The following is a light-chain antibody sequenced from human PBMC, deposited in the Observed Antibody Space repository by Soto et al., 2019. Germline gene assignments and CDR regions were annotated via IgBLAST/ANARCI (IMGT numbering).Light chain of an antibody. CDR1: SSNIGAGYE. CDR2: ENN. CDR3: LSFDSSLSGYV. V-gene: IGLV1-40*01. Sequence: QPVLTQPPSVSEAPGQRVTISCTGSSSNIGAGYEAHWYQQVPGTAPKLLIYENNNRPSGVPDRFSGSKSGTSASLAITGLQGEDELEYYCLSFDSSLSGYVFVTGTKVTVL. J-gene: IGLJ1*01.